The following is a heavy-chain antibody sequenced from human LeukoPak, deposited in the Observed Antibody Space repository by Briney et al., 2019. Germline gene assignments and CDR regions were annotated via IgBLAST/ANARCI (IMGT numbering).Heavy chain of an antibody. CDR3: ARVARRDGYNLGY. D-gene: IGHD5-24*01. CDR2: MNPNSGNT. Sequence: GASVKVSCKASGYTFTGYDINWVRQATGQGLEWMGWMNPNSGNTGYAQKFQGRVTMTRNTSISTAYMELSSLRSEDTAVYYCARVARRDGYNLGYWGQGTLVTVSS. V-gene: IGHV1-8*01. J-gene: IGHJ4*02. CDR1: GYTFTGYD.